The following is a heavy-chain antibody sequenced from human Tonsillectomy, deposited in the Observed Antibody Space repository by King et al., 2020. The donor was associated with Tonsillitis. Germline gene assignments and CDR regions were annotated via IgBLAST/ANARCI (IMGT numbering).Heavy chain of an antibody. CDR1: GFTFSSYS. D-gene: IGHD2-15*01. V-gene: IGHV3-48*01. Sequence: VQLVESGGGLVLPGGSLRLSCAASGFTFSSYSINWVRQAPGKGLEWVSYISSSSSAIYYADSVRGRFTISRDNAKNSLYLQMNSLRAEDTAVYYCARDRDFLVFDYWGQGTLVTVSS. CDR2: ISSSSSAI. CDR3: ARDRDFLVFDY. J-gene: IGHJ4*02.